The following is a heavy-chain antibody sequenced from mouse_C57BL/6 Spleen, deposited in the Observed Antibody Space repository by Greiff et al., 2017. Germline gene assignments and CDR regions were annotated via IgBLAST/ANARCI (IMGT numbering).Heavy chain of an antibody. CDR1: GFTFSDYG. CDR2: ISSGSSTI. CDR3: ARHGYDGYFDD. D-gene: IGHD2-2*01. Sequence: EVQLVESGGGLVKPGGSLKLSCAASGFTFSDYGMHWVRQAPEKGLEWVAYISSGSSTIYYADTVKGRFTISRDNAKNTLFLQITRLRSEDTAMYYCARHGYDGYFDDWGQGTTLTVSS. J-gene: IGHJ2*01. V-gene: IGHV5-17*01.